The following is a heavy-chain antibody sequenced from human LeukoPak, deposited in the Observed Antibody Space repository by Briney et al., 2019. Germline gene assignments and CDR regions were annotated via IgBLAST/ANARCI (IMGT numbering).Heavy chain of an antibody. CDR1: GFTFSSYG. V-gene: IGHV3-30*18. Sequence: GRSLRLSCATSGFTFSSYGMHWVRQAPGVGLEWVAVISFDASDTYYADSVKGRFTISRVNSKNTLYLQMNSLRADDTAVYYCAKGVRQTFYYDSSGCEFDYWGQGTLVTVSS. CDR2: ISFDASDT. D-gene: IGHD3-22*01. J-gene: IGHJ4*02. CDR3: AKGVRQTFYYDSSGCEFDY.